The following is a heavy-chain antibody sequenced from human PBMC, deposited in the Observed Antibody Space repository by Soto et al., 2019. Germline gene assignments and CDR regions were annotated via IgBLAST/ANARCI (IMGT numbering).Heavy chain of an antibody. CDR3: ARGQRFSDWFDP. J-gene: IGHJ5*02. CDR1: VGSMTSYY. V-gene: IGHV4-4*07. D-gene: IGHD3-3*01. Sequence: ETLSLTCTVSVGSMTSYYWTWIRQPAGKGLEWIGRVYSSGGTHYNPSLKSRVTISLDTSKNQFSLRLLSVTDADTAVYFCARGQRFSDWFDPWGQGTLVTVSS. CDR2: VYSSGGT.